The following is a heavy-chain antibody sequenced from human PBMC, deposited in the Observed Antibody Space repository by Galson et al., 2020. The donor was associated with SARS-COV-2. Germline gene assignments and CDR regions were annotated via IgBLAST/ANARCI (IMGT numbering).Heavy chain of an antibody. J-gene: IGHJ6*02. CDR2: IWYDGSNK. CDR3: ARDPPTVVNYYYYYGMDV. Sequence: GGSLRLSCAASGFTFSSYGMHWVRQAPGKGLEWVAVIWYDGSNKYYADSVKGRFTISRDNSKNTLYLQMNSLRAEDTAVYYCARDPPTVVNYYYYYGMDVWGQGTTVTVSS. V-gene: IGHV3-33*01. CDR1: GFTFSSYG. D-gene: IGHD4-17*01.